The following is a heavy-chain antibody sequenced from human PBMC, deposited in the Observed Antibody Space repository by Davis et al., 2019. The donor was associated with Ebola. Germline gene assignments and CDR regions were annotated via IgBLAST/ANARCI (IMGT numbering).Heavy chain of an antibody. Sequence: GGSLRLSCAASGFTFSSYAMSWVRQAPGKGLEWVSSISGSGSTIYYADSVKGRFTISRDNAKNSLYLQMNSLRAEDTAVYYCARVQLWYGNWFDPWGQGTLVTVSS. CDR1: GFTFSSYA. D-gene: IGHD5-18*01. V-gene: IGHV3-48*03. J-gene: IGHJ5*02. CDR2: ISGSGSTI. CDR3: ARVQLWYGNWFDP.